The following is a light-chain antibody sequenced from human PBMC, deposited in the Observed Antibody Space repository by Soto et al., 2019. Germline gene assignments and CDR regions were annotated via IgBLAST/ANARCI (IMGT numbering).Light chain of an antibody. J-gene: IGKJ5*01. CDR2: GAS. V-gene: IGKV3-15*01. CDR1: QSVSSN. CDR3: QQYNNWPIT. Sequence: ERVMRQSPATMSVSPGERATLSCGASQSVSSNLAWYQQKPGQAPRLLIYGASTRATGIPARFSGGGSGTEFTLTISSLQSEDFAVYYCQQYNNWPITFGQGTRLEIK.